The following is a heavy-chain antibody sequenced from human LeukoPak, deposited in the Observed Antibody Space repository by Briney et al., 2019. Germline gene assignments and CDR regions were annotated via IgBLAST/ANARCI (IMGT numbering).Heavy chain of an antibody. V-gene: IGHV4-39*01. CDR2: IYYSGST. Sequence: PSETLSLTCTVSGGSISSSSYYWGWIRQPPGEGLEWIGSIYYSGSTYYNPSLKSRVTISVDTSLKLSSVTAADTAVYYCARHSSLYYGSGGSWFDPWGQGTLVTVSS. CDR3: ARHSSLYYGSGGSWFDP. D-gene: IGHD3-10*01. CDR1: GGSISSSSYY. J-gene: IGHJ5*02.